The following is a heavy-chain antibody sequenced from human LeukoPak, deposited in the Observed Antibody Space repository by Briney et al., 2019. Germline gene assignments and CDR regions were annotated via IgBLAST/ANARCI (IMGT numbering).Heavy chain of an antibody. Sequence: SETLSLTCAVYGGSFSGYYWSWIRQPPGKGLEWIWEINHSGSTNYNPSLKSRVTISVDTSKNQFSLKLSSVTAADTAVYYCARFTSSSVVSAVDYWGQGTLVTVSS. CDR2: INHSGST. J-gene: IGHJ4*02. CDR1: GGSFSGYY. V-gene: IGHV4-34*01. CDR3: ARFTSSSVVSAVDY. D-gene: IGHD6-13*01.